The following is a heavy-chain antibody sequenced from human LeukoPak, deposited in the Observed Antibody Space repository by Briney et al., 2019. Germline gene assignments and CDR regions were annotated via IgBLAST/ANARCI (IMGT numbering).Heavy chain of an antibody. CDR3: ARGGYCSSTSCYFLAPYYYGMDV. J-gene: IGHJ6*02. V-gene: IGHV4-34*01. D-gene: IGHD2-2*01. CDR1: GGSFSGYY. Sequence: PSETLSLTCAVYGGSFSGYYWSWIRQPPGKGLEWIGEINHSGSTNYNPSLKSRVTISVDTSKNQFSLKLSSVTAADTAVYYCARGGYCSSTSCYFLAPYYYGMDVWGQGTTVTVSS. CDR2: INHSGST.